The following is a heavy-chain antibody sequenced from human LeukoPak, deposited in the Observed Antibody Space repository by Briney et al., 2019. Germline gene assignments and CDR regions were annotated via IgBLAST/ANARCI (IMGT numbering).Heavy chain of an antibody. Sequence: SETLCPTCTVSGVSLSSTTYYWGWLRPPPGKGLEWIGRINYSGSTYSNPSLNSRANISVDTSTNQFSLKLSSVTATDTAVYYCARLHWDSGYYYYYMDVWGKGTTVTVSS. CDR2: INYSGST. CDR3: ARLHWDSGYYYYYMDV. V-gene: IGHV4-39*01. J-gene: IGHJ6*03. D-gene: IGHD3-10*01. CDR1: GVSLSSTTYY.